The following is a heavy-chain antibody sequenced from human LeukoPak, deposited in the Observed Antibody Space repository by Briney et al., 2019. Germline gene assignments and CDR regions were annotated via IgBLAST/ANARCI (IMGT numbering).Heavy chain of an antibody. D-gene: IGHD3-16*01. Sequence: GGSLRLSCAASGFTFSRYGLHWVRQALGKGLEWVAFIRDDGSTRYYAESVKGRFTVSRDNSKNTLYLQMDSLRTEDTAVYYCAKVPHSWGLFDSWGQGTLVTVSS. J-gene: IGHJ4*02. CDR1: GFTFSRYG. V-gene: IGHV3-30*02. CDR3: AKVPHSWGLFDS. CDR2: IRDDGSTR.